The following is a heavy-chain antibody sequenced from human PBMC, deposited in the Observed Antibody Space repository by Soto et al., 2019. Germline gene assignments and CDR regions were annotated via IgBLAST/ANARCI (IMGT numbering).Heavy chain of an antibody. CDR2: VRSKAKTYAT. Sequence: GGSLRLSCAVSGFTFSDSAMHWVRQASGEGLEWVGRVRSKAKTYATAYAASVKGRFTISRDDSKNTAYLQMNSLRAEDTAVYYCARESEDLTSNFDYWGQGTLVTVSS. CDR3: ARESEDLTSNFDY. V-gene: IGHV3-73*01. CDR1: GFTFSDSA. J-gene: IGHJ4*02.